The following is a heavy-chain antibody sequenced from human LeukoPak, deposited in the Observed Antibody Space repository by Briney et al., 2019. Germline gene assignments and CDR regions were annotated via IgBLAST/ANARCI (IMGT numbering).Heavy chain of an antibody. Sequence: PSETLSLTCAVYGGSFSGYYWSWIRQPPGKGLEWIGEINHSGSTNCNPSLKSRVTISVDTSKNQFSLKLSSVTAADTAVYYCAREYTVTTGANYFDYWGQGTLVTVSS. CDR1: GGSFSGYY. V-gene: IGHV4-34*01. D-gene: IGHD4-17*01. CDR3: AREYTVTTGANYFDY. J-gene: IGHJ4*02. CDR2: INHSGST.